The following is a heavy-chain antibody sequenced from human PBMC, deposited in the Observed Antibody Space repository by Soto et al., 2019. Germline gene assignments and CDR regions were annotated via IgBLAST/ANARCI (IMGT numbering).Heavy chain of an antibody. D-gene: IGHD3-10*01. CDR2: ISAYNGNT. CDR1: GYRFTSHG. Sequence: QVQLVQSGAEVKKPGASVKVSCKASGYRFTSHGISWVRQAPGQGLEWMGWISAYNGNTNYAQKLQGRVTMTTDTPTSTADMELRSLRSDDTAVYYCARDNGFGESDVWGQGTTVTVSS. V-gene: IGHV1-18*01. J-gene: IGHJ6*02. CDR3: ARDNGFGESDV.